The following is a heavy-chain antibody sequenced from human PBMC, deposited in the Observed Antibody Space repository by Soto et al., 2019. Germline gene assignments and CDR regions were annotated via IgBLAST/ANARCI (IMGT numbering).Heavy chain of an antibody. D-gene: IGHD6-19*01. CDR3: AKGSGYSSGWHVDY. CDR1: GFTFSSYA. J-gene: IGHJ4*02. Sequence: GGSLRLSCAASGFTFSSYAMSWVRQAPGKGLEWVSAISGSGGSTYYADSVKGRFTISRDNSKNTLYLQMNSLRAEDTAVYYCAKGSGYSSGWHVDYWGQGTLVTVSS. CDR2: ISGSGGST. V-gene: IGHV3-23*01.